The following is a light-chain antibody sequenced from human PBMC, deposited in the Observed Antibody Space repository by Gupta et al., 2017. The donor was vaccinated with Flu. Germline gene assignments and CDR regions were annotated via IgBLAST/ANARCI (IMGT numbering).Light chain of an antibody. J-gene: IGLJ3*02. V-gene: IGLV1-47*01. CDR3: ASSDDSRNSWV. Sequence: QSVLTQPPSVSTTPGQTSTISCSGSSPIPGGNYVYWYQLVPGPAPRLLIYRNNMRSSGVPDRFSGSKSGTSASLTISGVRGEDEADYYCASSDDSRNSWVFGGGTKLTVL. CDR2: RNN. CDR1: SPIPGGNY.